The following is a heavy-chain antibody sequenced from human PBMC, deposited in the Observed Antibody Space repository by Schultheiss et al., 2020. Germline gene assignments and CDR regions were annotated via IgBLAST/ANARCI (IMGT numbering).Heavy chain of an antibody. J-gene: IGHJ5*02. V-gene: IGHV1-18*01. CDR1: GYTFSSYG. CDR2: ISADNGNT. Sequence: ASVKVSGKASGYTFSSYGISWVRQAPGQGLEWMGWISADNGNTNYAQKFQGRVTMTTDTSTSTAYMELRSLTSDDTAVYYCARDGSGSEYNWFDPWGQGTLV. D-gene: IGHD3-10*01. CDR3: ARDGSGSEYNWFDP.